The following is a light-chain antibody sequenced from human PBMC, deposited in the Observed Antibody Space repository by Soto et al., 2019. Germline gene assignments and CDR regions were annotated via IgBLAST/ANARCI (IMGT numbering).Light chain of an antibody. Sequence: EIVLTQSPGTLSLSPVERATLSCRASQSVSSNYLAWYQQKLGQAPRLLIYGASSRATGIPDRFSGSGYGTDFTLTISRLEPEDFAVYYCLQYGDSFPWTFGQGTKVDIK. CDR1: QSVSSNY. CDR2: GAS. J-gene: IGKJ1*01. V-gene: IGKV3-20*01. CDR3: LQYGDSFPWT.